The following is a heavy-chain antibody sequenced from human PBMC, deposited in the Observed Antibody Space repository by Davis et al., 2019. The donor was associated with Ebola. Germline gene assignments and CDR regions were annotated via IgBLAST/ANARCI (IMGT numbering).Heavy chain of an antibody. V-gene: IGHV1-69*06. CDR2: IIPIFGTA. CDR3: ARESGDYVPPDYYYYYGMDV. Sequence: SVKVSCKASGYTFTSYGISWVRQAPGQGLEWMGGIIPIFGTANYAQKFQGRVTITADKSTSTAYMELSSLRSEDTAVYYCARESGDYVPPDYYYYYGMDVWGQGTTVTVSS. J-gene: IGHJ6*02. CDR1: GYTFTSYG. D-gene: IGHD4-17*01.